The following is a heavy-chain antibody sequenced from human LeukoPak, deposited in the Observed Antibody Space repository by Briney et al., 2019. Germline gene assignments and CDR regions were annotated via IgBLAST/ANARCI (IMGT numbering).Heavy chain of an antibody. D-gene: IGHD6-13*01. Sequence: SETLSLTCAVYGGSFSGYYWSWIREPPGKGLEWIGEINHSGSTNHNPSLKSRVTISVDTSKNQFSLKLSSVTAADTAVYYCARLYSSSGYNWFDPWGQGTLVTVSS. CDR3: ARLYSSSGYNWFDP. V-gene: IGHV4-34*01. CDR2: INHSGST. CDR1: GGSFSGYY. J-gene: IGHJ5*02.